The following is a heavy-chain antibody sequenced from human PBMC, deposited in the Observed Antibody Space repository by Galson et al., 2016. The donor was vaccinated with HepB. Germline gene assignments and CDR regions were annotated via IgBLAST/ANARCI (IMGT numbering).Heavy chain of an antibody. V-gene: IGHV3-23*05. CDR2: ISSNGDET. Sequence: SLRLSCAASGFTFSSCAMSWVRQAPGKGLEWVSSISSNGDETYYADSVKGRFAISRDNSESTLHLQMSSLGAEDTAVDYCAKRPSGTWGPSDYWGQGNLVIVSS. J-gene: IGHJ4*02. CDR3: AKRPSGTWGPSDY. D-gene: IGHD1-1*01. CDR1: GFTFSSCA.